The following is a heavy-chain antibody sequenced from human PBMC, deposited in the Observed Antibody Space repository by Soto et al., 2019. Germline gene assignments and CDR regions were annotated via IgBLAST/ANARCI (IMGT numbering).Heavy chain of an antibody. V-gene: IGHV3-23*01. CDR1: GLTFSAYA. CDR3: AKYGNYWYLDL. J-gene: IGHJ2*01. CDR2: ISGGGVT. Sequence: LRLSYATSGLTFSAYAMSCVRQAPEKGLEWVSAISGGGVTYYADSVKGRFTVSRDNSKSTLFVQMNSLTAEDTAVYYCAKYGNYWYLDLWGRGTLVTVSS. D-gene: IGHD1-26*01.